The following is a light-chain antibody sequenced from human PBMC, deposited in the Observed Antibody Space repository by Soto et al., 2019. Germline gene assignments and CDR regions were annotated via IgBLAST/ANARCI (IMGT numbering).Light chain of an antibody. CDR2: TND. CDR3: AVWDDSLNGHV. J-gene: IGLJ1*01. V-gene: IGLV1-44*01. CDR1: SSKNGTSS. Sequence: QSVLTQPPSASGTPGQTVTISCSGSSSKNGTSSVHWYKHLPGTAPKPLIYTNDQRPSGVPDRFSGSKSGTSAPLAISGLQSEDEADYYCAVWDDSLNGHVFGAGTKVTVL.